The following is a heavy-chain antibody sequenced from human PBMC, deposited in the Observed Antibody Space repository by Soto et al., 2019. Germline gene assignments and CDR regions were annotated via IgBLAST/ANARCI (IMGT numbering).Heavy chain of an antibody. J-gene: IGHJ6*02. CDR3: ARPAEGGYYSNHHYYYSLDV. Sequence: QVQLVQSGAEVKKPGSSVKVSCKASGGTFRSYSISWVRQAPGQGLEWMGGIIPIFDITNYAQKFQGRVTITADAATSTAYMELSSLGSDDTAVYYCARPAEGGYYSNHHYYYSLDVWGQGTTVTV. CDR2: IIPIFDIT. CDR1: GGTFRSYS. D-gene: IGHD3-22*01. V-gene: IGHV1-69*01.